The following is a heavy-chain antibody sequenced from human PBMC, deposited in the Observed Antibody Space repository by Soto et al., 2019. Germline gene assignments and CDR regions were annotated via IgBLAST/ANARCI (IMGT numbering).Heavy chain of an antibody. CDR1: GFAFTTYS. V-gene: IGHV1-3*01. J-gene: IGHJ4*02. D-gene: IGHD1-1*01. CDR2: INGGNGNI. Sequence: ASVKVSCRASGFAFTTYSLHWVRQAPGQRLEWMAWINGGNGNIEYSQKFQNRVTITRDTSASTVYMELSSLRSEDTAVYYCARQLAPPGTTFDYWGQRALVTFSS. CDR3: ARQLAPPGTTFDY.